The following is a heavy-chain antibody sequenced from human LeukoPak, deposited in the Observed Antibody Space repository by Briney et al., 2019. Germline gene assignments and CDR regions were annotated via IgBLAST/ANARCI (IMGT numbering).Heavy chain of an antibody. CDR1: GGSISSSSYY. J-gene: IGHJ6*03. CDR2: IYYSGST. D-gene: IGHD3-3*01. Sequence: SETQSLTCTVSGGSISSSSYYWGWIRQPPGKGLEWIGSIYYSGSTYYNPSLKSRVTISVDTSKNQFSLKLSSVTAADTAVYYCARVPGYDFWSGPLYYYYMDVWGKGTTVTVSS. V-gene: IGHV4-39*07. CDR3: ARVPGYDFWSGPLYYYYMDV.